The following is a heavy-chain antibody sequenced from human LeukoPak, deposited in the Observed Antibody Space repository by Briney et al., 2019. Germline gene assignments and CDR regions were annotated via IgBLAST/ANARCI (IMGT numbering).Heavy chain of an antibody. J-gene: IGHJ4*02. Sequence: HPGGSLRLSCAASGVTVSNNYLTWVRQAPGEGLEWVSVIYSGGSTYYADSVKGRSTISRDNSKNTVYLQMNSLRAEDMAVYYCAKMGSSWYAREDWGLGTLVIVSS. CDR3: AKMGSSWYARED. CDR2: IYSGGST. D-gene: IGHD6-13*01. CDR1: GVTVSNNY. V-gene: IGHV3-53*01.